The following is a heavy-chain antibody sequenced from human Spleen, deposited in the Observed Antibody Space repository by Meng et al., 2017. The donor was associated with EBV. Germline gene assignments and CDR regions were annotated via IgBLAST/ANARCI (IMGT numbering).Heavy chain of an antibody. CDR1: GYTFTGYY. J-gene: IGHJ4*02. D-gene: IGHD2-2*01. CDR3: ARDCSSTSCSVDY. Sequence: QGQLVQAGAEVKKPGASVKVSCKASGYTFTGYYMHWVRQAPGQGLEWMGRINPNSGGTNYAQKFQGRVTMTRDTSISTAYMELSRLRSDDTAVYYCARDCSSTSCSVDYWGQGTLVTVSS. V-gene: IGHV1-2*06. CDR2: INPNSGGT.